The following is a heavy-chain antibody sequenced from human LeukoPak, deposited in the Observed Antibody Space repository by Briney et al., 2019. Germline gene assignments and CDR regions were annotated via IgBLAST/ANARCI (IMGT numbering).Heavy chain of an antibody. Sequence: GGSLRLSCAASGFSLSNYGMHWARQAPGKGLEWVAFIHNDGTNKQYADSVKGRFTISRDNSKNTLYLQMNSLRVEDTALYYCAKGKVVVIASDDAFDIWGQGTMVTVSS. J-gene: IGHJ3*02. V-gene: IGHV3-30*02. CDR1: GFSLSNYG. D-gene: IGHD3-22*01. CDR3: AKGKVVVIASDDAFDI. CDR2: IHNDGTNK.